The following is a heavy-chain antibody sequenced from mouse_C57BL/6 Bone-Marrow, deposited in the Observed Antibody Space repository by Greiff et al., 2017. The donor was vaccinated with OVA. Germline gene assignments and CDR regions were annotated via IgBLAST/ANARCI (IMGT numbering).Heavy chain of an antibody. V-gene: IGHV1-80*01. CDR2: IYPGDGDT. D-gene: IGHD2-1*01. CDR3: ARRWGNPYYFDY. Sequence: VQLQQSGAELVKPGASVKISCKASGYAFSSYWMNWVKQRPGKGLEWIGQIYPGDGDTNYNGKFKGKATLTADKSSSTAYMQLSSLTSEDSAVYFCARRWGNPYYFDYWGQGTTLTVSS. CDR1: GYAFSSYW. J-gene: IGHJ2*01.